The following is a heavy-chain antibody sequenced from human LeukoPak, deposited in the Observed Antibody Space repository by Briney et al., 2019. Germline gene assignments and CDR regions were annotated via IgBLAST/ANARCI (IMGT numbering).Heavy chain of an antibody. J-gene: IGHJ4*02. CDR1: GFTVSSKY. D-gene: IGHD6-13*01. Sequence: GGSLRLSCAASGFTVSSKYLSWVRQAPGKGLEWVANIKQDGSEKYYVDSVKGRFTISRDNAKNSLYLQMNSLRAEDTAVYYCARPSSRYFDYWGQGTLVTVSS. CDR3: ARPSSRYFDY. V-gene: IGHV3-7*01. CDR2: IKQDGSEK.